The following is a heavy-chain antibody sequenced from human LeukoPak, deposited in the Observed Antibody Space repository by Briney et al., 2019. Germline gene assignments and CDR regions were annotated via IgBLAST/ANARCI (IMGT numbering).Heavy chain of an antibody. CDR3: ARYSSGWPGYFDY. Sequence: GGSLRLSCAASGFTFSSYSMNWVRQAPGKGLEWVSSISSSSSYIYYADSVKGRFTISRDNAKNSLYLQTNSLRAEDTAVYYCARYSSGWPGYFDYWGQGTLVTVSS. V-gene: IGHV3-21*01. CDR1: GFTFSSYS. CDR2: ISSSSSYI. J-gene: IGHJ4*02. D-gene: IGHD6-25*01.